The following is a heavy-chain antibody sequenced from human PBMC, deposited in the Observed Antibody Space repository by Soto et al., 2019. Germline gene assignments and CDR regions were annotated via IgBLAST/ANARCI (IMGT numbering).Heavy chain of an antibody. Sequence: ESGGGVVQPGRSLRLSCAASGFTFSSYGMHWVRQAPGKGLEWVAVISYDGSNKYYADSVKGRFTISRDNSKNTLYLQMNSLRAEDTAVYYCAKPPRFGELLLIDYWGQGTLVTVSS. CDR3: AKPPRFGELLLIDY. D-gene: IGHD3-10*01. J-gene: IGHJ4*02. V-gene: IGHV3-30*18. CDR1: GFTFSSYG. CDR2: ISYDGSNK.